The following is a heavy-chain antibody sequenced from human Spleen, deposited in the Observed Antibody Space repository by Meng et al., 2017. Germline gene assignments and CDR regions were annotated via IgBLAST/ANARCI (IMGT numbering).Heavy chain of an antibody. V-gene: IGHV4-34*01. D-gene: IGHD4-11*01. J-gene: IGHJ4*02. Sequence: QVQLQQWGAGLFEPSEPLSLACVVSGGSFSDYYWSWIRQPPGKGLEWIGEINHSGSTNYNPSLESRATISVDTSQNNLSLKLSSVTAADSAVYYCARGPTTMAHDFDYWGQGTLVTVSS. CDR2: INHSGST. CDR3: ARGPTTMAHDFDY. CDR1: GGSFSDYY.